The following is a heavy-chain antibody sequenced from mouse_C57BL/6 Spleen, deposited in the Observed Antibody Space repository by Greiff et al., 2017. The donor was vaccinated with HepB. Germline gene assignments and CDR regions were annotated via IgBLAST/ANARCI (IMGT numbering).Heavy chain of an antibody. CDR1: GYTFTDYE. J-gene: IGHJ1*03. Sequence: QVQLQQSGAELVRPGASVTLSCKASGYTFTDYEMHWVKQTPVHGLEWIGAIDPETGGTAYNQKFKGKAILTADKSSSTAYMELRSLTSEDSAVYYCTRLDYYGVWYFDVWGTGTTVTVSS. CDR2: IDPETGGT. D-gene: IGHD1-1*01. CDR3: TRLDYYGVWYFDV. V-gene: IGHV1-15*01.